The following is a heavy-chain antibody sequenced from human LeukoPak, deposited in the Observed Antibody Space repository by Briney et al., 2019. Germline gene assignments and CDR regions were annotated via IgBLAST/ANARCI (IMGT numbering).Heavy chain of an antibody. CDR2: FDPEDGET. CDR3: ALMVRGQGRYYFDY. Sequence: GASVKVSCKVSGHTLTELSMHWVRQAPGKGLEWMGGFDPEDGETIYAQKFQGRVTMTEDTSTDTAYMELSSLRSEDTAVYYCALMVRGQGRYYFDYWGQGTLVTVSS. CDR1: GHTLTELS. J-gene: IGHJ4*02. D-gene: IGHD3-10*01. V-gene: IGHV1-24*01.